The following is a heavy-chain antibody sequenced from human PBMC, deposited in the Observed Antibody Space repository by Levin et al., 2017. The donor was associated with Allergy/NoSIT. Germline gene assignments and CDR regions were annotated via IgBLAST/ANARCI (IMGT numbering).Heavy chain of an antibody. D-gene: IGHD2-8*01. J-gene: IGHJ4*02. CDR2: ISRSGSNT. CDR1: GLTLSSCS. V-gene: IGHV3-21*01. Sequence: GESLKISCAASGLTLSSCSMNWVRQAPGRGLEWVSSISRSGSNTYYADSVKGRFTISRDNAQNSLYLQMNSLRAEDTAVYYCASRLCTTGVCQFDYWGLGTLVTVSS. CDR3: ASRLCTTGVCQFDY.